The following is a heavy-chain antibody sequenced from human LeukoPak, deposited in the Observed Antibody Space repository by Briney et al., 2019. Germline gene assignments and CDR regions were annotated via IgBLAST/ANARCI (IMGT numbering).Heavy chain of an antibody. Sequence: SETLSLTCAVSGYSINSGYYWGWIRQPPGKGLEWIGSIYYSGTTYYNPSLKSRVTMSVVTSKNQFSVRLTSVTAADTAVYYCARGPTYYYDSSGSYHSFDIWGQGTMVTVSS. CDR2: IYYSGTT. CDR3: ARGPTYYYDSSGSYHSFDI. CDR1: GYSINSGYY. J-gene: IGHJ3*02. V-gene: IGHV4-38-2*01. D-gene: IGHD3-22*01.